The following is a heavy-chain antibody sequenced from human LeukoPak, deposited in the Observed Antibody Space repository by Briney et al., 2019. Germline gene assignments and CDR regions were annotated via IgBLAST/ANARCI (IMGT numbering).Heavy chain of an antibody. D-gene: IGHD2-15*01. J-gene: IGHJ4*02. V-gene: IGHV4-34*01. CDR1: GGSFSGYY. Sequence: PSETLSLTCAVYGGSFSGYYWSWIRQPPGKGLEWIWEINHSGSTNYNPSLKSRVTISVDTSKNQFSLKLSSVTAADTAVYYCARGSQSLGYCSGGSCRAKIFDYWGQGTLVTVSS. CDR3: ARGSQSLGYCSGGSCRAKIFDY. CDR2: INHSGST.